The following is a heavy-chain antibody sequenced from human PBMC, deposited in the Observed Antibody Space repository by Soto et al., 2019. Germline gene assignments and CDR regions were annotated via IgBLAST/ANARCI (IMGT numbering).Heavy chain of an antibody. CDR3: ARASRGGFSHTDAFDI. D-gene: IGHD3-16*01. CDR2: INPSGGST. J-gene: IGHJ3*02. V-gene: IGHV1-46*03. CDR1: GYTFTSSY. Sequence: ASVKVSCKASGYTFTSSYMHWVRQAPGQGLEWMGIINPSGGSTSYAQKFQGRVTMTRDTSTSTVYMELSSLRSEDTAVYYCARASRGGFSHTDAFDIWGQGTMVTVSS.